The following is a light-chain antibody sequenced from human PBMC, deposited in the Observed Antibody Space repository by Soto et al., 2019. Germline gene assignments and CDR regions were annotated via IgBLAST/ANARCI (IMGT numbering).Light chain of an antibody. CDR2: EVS. CDR1: SSDVGAYNY. CDR3: RSYTSSNTLV. J-gene: IGLJ2*01. V-gene: IGLV2-14*01. Sequence: QSVLTQPASVSGSPGQSITISCTGTSSDVGAYNYVSWYQQHPGKAPKLRIFEVSDRPSGVSNRFSGSKSGNTASLTISGLQAEDEADYYCRSYTSSNTLVFGGGTKLTVL.